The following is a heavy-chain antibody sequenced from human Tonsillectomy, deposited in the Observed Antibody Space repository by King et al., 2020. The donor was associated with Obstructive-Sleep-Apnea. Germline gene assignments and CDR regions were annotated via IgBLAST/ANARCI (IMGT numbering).Heavy chain of an antibody. J-gene: IGHJ6*02. D-gene: IGHD2/OR15-2a*01. CDR1: GFTFSGYG. V-gene: IGHV3-64*07. CDR3: ARSDDFQYYYHSMDV. Sequence: QLVQSGGGLVQPGGSLRLSCAASGFTFSGYGMHWVRQAPGKGLEYVSGISSSGGSTYYADSVKGRFTISRDNSKNTLFLQMGSLRAEDMAVYYCARSDDFQYYYHSMDVWGQGTTVTVSS. CDR2: ISSSGGST.